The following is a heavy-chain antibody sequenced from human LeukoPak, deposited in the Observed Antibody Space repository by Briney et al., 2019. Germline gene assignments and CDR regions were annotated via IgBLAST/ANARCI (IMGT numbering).Heavy chain of an antibody. J-gene: IGHJ4*01. D-gene: IGHD6-13*01. CDR1: GGSTSSSSLY. CDR3: ARRATAAGSGFDY. CDR2: IYYSGST. V-gene: IGHV4-39*01. Sequence: SETLSLTCTVSGGSTSSSSLYWGWIRQPPGKGLEWIGNIYYSGSTFYNPSLKSRVTMSVDTSKNQFSLKLSSVTAADTAVYYCARRATAAGSGFDYCGHGTLVTVSS.